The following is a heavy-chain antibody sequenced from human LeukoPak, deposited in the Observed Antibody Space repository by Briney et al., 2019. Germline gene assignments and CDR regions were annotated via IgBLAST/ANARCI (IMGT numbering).Heavy chain of an antibody. CDR1: GGSISSYY. CDR2: IYDSGSA. D-gene: IGHD3-10*01. Sequence: SETLSLTCTVSGGSISSYYWSWIRQPPGKGLEWIGYIYDSGSASYNPSLRSRVAISVDTSKSQFSLRLNSVTAADTAVYYCARLNRFGEIFADYWGQGTHVSVSS. CDR3: ARLNRFGEIFADY. V-gene: IGHV4-59*01. J-gene: IGHJ4*02.